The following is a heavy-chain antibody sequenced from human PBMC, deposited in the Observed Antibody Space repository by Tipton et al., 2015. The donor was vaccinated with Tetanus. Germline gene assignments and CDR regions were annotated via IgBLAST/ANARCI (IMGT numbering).Heavy chain of an antibody. V-gene: IGHV4-30-2*01. Sequence: TLSLTCTVSGGSINSPDYSWGWIRQPPGKGLEWIGYIYQSGSTSYNPSLAKRVTITADKSKNQLSLNLRSVTAADTAVYYCARDRGQQFVSDWFDPWGQGTLVTVSS. D-gene: IGHD6-6*01. CDR3: ARDRGQQFVSDWFDP. J-gene: IGHJ5*02. CDR1: GGSINSPDYS. CDR2: IYQSGST.